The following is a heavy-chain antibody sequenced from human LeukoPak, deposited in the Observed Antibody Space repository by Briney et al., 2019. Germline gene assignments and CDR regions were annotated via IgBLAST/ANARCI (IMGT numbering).Heavy chain of an antibody. CDR1: GYTFTGYY. J-gene: IGHJ4*02. CDR2: INPSSGGT. D-gene: IGHD6-13*01. CDR3: AKDQQGDLDY. V-gene: IGHV1-2*02. Sequence: ASVKVSCKASGYTFTGYYMHWVRQAPGQGLEWMGWINPSSGGTNYAQKFQGRVTMTRDTSISTAYMELSTLRSDDTAVYHCAKDQQGDLDYWGQGTLVTVSS.